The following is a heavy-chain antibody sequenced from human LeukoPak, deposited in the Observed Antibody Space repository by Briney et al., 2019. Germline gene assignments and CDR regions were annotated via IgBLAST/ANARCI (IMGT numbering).Heavy chain of an antibody. Sequence: SETLSLTCAVYGGSFSGYYWSWIRQPPGKGLEWIGEINHSGSTNYNPSLKSRVTISVDTSKNQFSLKLSSVTAADTAVYYCARGGVHDYVWGSYRPRFDYWDQGTLVTVSS. J-gene: IGHJ4*02. CDR1: GGSFSGYY. V-gene: IGHV4-34*01. CDR3: ARGGVHDYVWGSYRPRFDY. D-gene: IGHD3-16*02. CDR2: INHSGST.